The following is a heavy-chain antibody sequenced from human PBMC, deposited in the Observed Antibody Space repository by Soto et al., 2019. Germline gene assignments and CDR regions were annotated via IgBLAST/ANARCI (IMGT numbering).Heavy chain of an antibody. D-gene: IGHD4-17*01. Sequence: GALRLTCVVSGVTCSNYEKTWVRQAPGKGPQWGSYISSGGGSKYFAAPVKGRVSISRDTAKNPLFLDMNNLRGEDTALYYCARLRLAAPTGWYFPLWGRGTLVTVSS. CDR1: GVTCSNYE. CDR3: ARLRLAAPTGWYFPL. CDR2: ISSGGGSK. V-gene: IGHV3-48*03. J-gene: IGHJ2*01.